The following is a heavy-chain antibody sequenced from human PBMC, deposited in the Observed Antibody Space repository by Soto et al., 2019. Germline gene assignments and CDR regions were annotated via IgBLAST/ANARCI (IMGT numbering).Heavy chain of an antibody. CDR2: ISAYNGNT. CDR3: AREGYYDSSGYQYGMDV. D-gene: IGHD3-22*01. V-gene: IGHV1-18*01. CDR1: GYTFTSYG. J-gene: IGHJ6*02. Sequence: QVQLVQSGAEVKKPGASVKVSCKASGYTFTSYGISWVRQAPGQGLEWMGWISAYNGNTNYAQKLQGRVTMTTGTSTSTAYMELRSLRSDDTGVYYCAREGYYDSSGYQYGMDVWGQGTTVTVSS.